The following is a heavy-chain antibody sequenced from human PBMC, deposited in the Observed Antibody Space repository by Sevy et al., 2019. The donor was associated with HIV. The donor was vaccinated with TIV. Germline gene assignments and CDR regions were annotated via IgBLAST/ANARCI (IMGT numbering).Heavy chain of an antibody. Sequence: GGSLRLSCTASGFTFSAYSMNWVRQAPGKGLEWLSYISTGTDHIYYADSAKGRFTISRDDAKKSVYLEMKSLRDQDTALYYLVRRGVDAYNVYFDLWGQGTLVTVSS. CDR3: VRRGVDAYNVYFDL. D-gene: IGHD3-10*01. J-gene: IGHJ4*02. CDR2: ISTGTDHI. V-gene: IGHV3-21*05. CDR1: GFTFSAYS.